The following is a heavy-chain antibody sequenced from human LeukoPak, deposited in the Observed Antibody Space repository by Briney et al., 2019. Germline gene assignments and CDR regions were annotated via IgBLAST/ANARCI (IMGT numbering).Heavy chain of an antibody. Sequence: SETLSLTCNVSGDSISTYHWSWIRQAPGKGLEWIGSMSYTGSTDYNPSVKSRVTISVDSSKNQFSLKLSSLTAADTAVYHCARLSSSAWNSFDFWGQGTLVTVSS. V-gene: IGHV4-59*08. D-gene: IGHD2-2*01. J-gene: IGHJ4*02. CDR3: ARLSSSAWNSFDF. CDR1: GDSISTYH. CDR2: MSYTGST.